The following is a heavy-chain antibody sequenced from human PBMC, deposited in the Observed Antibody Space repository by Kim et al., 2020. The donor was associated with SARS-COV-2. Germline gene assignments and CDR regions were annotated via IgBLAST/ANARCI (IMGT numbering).Heavy chain of an antibody. CDR1: GGSISNSW. J-gene: IGHJ4*02. Sequence: SETLSLTCAVSGGSISNSWWSWVRQPPGMGLEWIGEISHSGTTNYNASLRSRVTISVDKSNNQFSLKLTSVTAADTAVYYCAQSSSRRCLDYWGQGTLV. CDR3: AQSSSRRCLDY. CDR2: ISHSGTT. V-gene: IGHV4-4*02. D-gene: IGHD6-19*01.